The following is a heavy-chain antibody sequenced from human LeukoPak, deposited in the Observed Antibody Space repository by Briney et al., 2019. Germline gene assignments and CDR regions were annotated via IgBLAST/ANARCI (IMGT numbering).Heavy chain of an antibody. Sequence: GGSLRLSCAASGFTFSSYGMHWARQAPGKGLEWVAVISYDGSNKYYADSVKGRFTISRDNSKNTLYLQMNSLRAEDTAVYYCAKSEEKYSSGWYLDYWGQGTLVTVSS. CDR1: GFTFSSYG. CDR3: AKSEEKYSSGWYLDY. CDR2: ISYDGSNK. V-gene: IGHV3-30*18. D-gene: IGHD6-19*01. J-gene: IGHJ4*02.